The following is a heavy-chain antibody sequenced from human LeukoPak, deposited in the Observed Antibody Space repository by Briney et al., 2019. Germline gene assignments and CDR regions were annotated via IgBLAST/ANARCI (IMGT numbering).Heavy chain of an antibody. J-gene: IGHJ3*01. D-gene: IGHD5-12*01. Sequence: QPGGSLRLSCAASGFTFSSYSMNWVRQAPGKGLEWVSYISSSSSTIYYADSVKGRFTISRVNAKNSLYLQMNSLRAEDTAVYYCATDSGYNAFDVWGQGTMVSVSS. CDR3: ATDSGYNAFDV. V-gene: IGHV3-48*01. CDR2: ISSSSSTI. CDR1: GFTFSSYS.